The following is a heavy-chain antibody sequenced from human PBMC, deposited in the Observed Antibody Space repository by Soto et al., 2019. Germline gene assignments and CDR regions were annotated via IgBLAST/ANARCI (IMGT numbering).Heavy chain of an antibody. CDR2: IYYSGTT. CDR1: GGSISSKNYY. J-gene: IGHJ4*02. D-gene: IGHD3-22*01. Sequence: SETLSLTCSVSGGSISSKNYYWGWIRQPPGKGLEWIGIIYYSGTTYYNPSLKSRVIISVDTSKNQFSLKLSSVTAADTAVYYCGRRPSYYYDSSGFDPFDYGGQGTLVTVSS. CDR3: GRRPSYYYDSSGFDPFDY. V-gene: IGHV4-39*01.